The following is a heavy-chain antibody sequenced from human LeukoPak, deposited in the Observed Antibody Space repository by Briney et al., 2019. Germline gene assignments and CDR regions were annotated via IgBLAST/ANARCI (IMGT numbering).Heavy chain of an antibody. J-gene: IGHJ3*02. D-gene: IGHD3-9*01. V-gene: IGHV4-4*07. Sequence: SETLSLTCTVSGGSISTYYWNWIRQPAGKGLEWIGRIYTSGSTNYNPSLKSRVTMSVDTSKNQFSLKLSSVTAADTAVYYCARDHDILTGLDAFDIWGQGTMVTVSS. CDR3: ARDHDILTGLDAFDI. CDR1: GGSISTYY. CDR2: IYTSGST.